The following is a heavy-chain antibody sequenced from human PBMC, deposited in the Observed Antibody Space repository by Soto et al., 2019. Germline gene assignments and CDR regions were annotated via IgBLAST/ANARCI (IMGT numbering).Heavy chain of an antibody. J-gene: IGHJ5*02. Sequence: PGGSLRLSCAASGFTFEDYDMHWVRQAPGKGLEWVSGIGYNSNIIVYVDSVKGRFTISRDNGKNSLYLQMNSLRAEDTALYYCVRRSRCSWGQGTLVTVPS. CDR2: IGYNSNII. D-gene: IGHD6-13*01. CDR3: VRRSRCS. CDR1: GFTFEDYD. V-gene: IGHV3-9*01.